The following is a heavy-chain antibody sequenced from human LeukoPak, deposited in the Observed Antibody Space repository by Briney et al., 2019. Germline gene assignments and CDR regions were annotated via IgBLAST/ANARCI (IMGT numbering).Heavy chain of an antibody. V-gene: IGHV4-61*02. CDR3: ARDGSTQFDY. J-gene: IGHJ4*02. CDR1: GGSISSGSYY. Sequence: SETLSLTCTVSGGSISSGSYYWSWIRQPAGKGLEWIGRIYTSGSTIYNPSLKSRVTISVDTSKNQFSLKLSSVTAADTAVYYCARDGSTQFDYWGQGTLVTVSS. D-gene: IGHD1-1*01. CDR2: IYTSGST.